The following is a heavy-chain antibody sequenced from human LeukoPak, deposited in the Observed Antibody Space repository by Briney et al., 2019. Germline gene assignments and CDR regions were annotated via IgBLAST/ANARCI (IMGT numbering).Heavy chain of an antibody. V-gene: IGHV3-30*02. Sequence: PGGSLRLSCAASGFTFSRHGMHWVRQAPGKGLEWVAFIRNDGNNRYFADSVKGRFTISRDNSKSTLFLQMNSLRADDTAIYYCAKGRSGWYEGLDYWGQGILVTVSS. D-gene: IGHD6-19*01. J-gene: IGHJ4*02. CDR2: IRNDGNNR. CDR3: AKGRSGWYEGLDY. CDR1: GFTFSRHG.